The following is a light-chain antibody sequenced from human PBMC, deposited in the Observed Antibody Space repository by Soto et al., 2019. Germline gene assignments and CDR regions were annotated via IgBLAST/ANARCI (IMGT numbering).Light chain of an antibody. V-gene: IGLV1-44*01. CDR2: SNN. Sequence: QLVLTQPPSASGTPGQRVTISCSGSSSNIESNTVNWYQQLPGTAPKLLIYSNNQRPSGVPDRFSGSKSGTSAFLAISGLQSEDEADYYCAAWDDSLNGVVFGGGTKVTVL. CDR3: AAWDDSLNGVV. J-gene: IGLJ2*01. CDR1: SSNIESNT.